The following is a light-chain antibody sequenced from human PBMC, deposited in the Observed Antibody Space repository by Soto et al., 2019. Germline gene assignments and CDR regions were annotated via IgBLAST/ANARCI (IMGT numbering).Light chain of an antibody. CDR1: QSISSW. Sequence: DIQMNQSPSTLSASVGDRVTITCRASQSISSWLAWYQQKPGKAPKLLMYKASSLESGVPARFIGSGSGTEFTLTISSLQPDDFATDYCQQYNSYSYTCGQGTKLEIK. V-gene: IGKV1-5*03. CDR2: KAS. J-gene: IGKJ2*01. CDR3: QQYNSYSYT.